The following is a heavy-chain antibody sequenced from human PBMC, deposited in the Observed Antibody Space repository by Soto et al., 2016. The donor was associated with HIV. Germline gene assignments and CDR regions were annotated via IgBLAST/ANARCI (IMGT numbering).Heavy chain of an antibody. V-gene: IGHV4-31*03. J-gene: IGHJ3*02. CDR1: GGSISSGGYY. CDR3: ARKSAITMIVVVNQEGXFDI. CDR2: IYYSGST. Sequence: QVQLQESGPGLVKPSQTLSLTCTVSGGSISSGGYYWSWIRQHPGKGLEWIGYIYYSGSTYYNPSLKSRVTISVDTSKNQFSLKLSSVTAADTAVYYCARKSAITMIVVVNQEGXFDIWGQGTMVTVSX. D-gene: IGHD3-22*01.